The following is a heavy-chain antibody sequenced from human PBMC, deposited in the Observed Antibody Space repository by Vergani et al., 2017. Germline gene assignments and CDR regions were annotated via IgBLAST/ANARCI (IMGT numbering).Heavy chain of an antibody. J-gene: IGHJ4*02. CDR2: IKQDGSEK. D-gene: IGHD3-22*01. Sequence: EVQLVESGGALVQPGGSLRLSCAASGFTFSSYWMSWVRQAPGKGLEWVANIKQDGSEKYYVDSVKGRFTISRDNAKNSLYLQMNSLRAEDTAVYYCARDGEPTYYYDGSGYPPGDYWGQGILVIVSS. CDR1: GFTFSSYW. CDR3: ARDGEPTYYYDGSGYPPGDY. V-gene: IGHV3-7*01.